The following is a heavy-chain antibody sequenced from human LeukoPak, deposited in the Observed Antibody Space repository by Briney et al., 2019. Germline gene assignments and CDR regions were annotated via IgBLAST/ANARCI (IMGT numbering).Heavy chain of an antibody. V-gene: IGHV3-23*01. CDR1: GFTFSSYA. Sequence: PGGSLRLSCAASGFTFSSYAMTWVRQAPGKGLEWVSSISGSGDSTYYVDSVKGRFTISGDNSKNTLYLHMSSLRAEDSAVYYCAKEGRDSGGYPGYWGQGTLVTVSS. CDR3: AKEGRDSGGYPGY. CDR2: ISGSGDST. J-gene: IGHJ4*02. D-gene: IGHD3-10*01.